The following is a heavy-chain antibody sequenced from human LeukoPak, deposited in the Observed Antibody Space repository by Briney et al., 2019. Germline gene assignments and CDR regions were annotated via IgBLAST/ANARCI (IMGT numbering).Heavy chain of an antibody. Sequence: SETLSLTCTVSGGSISSYYWSWIRQPPGKGLEWIGYIYYSGSTNYNASLKSRVTISVDTSKNQFSLKLSSVTAADTAVYYCARVTRYYDSSGYSYYFDYWGQGTLVTVSS. CDR1: GGSISSYY. CDR3: ARVTRYYDSSGYSYYFDY. V-gene: IGHV4-59*01. CDR2: IYYSGST. D-gene: IGHD3-22*01. J-gene: IGHJ4*02.